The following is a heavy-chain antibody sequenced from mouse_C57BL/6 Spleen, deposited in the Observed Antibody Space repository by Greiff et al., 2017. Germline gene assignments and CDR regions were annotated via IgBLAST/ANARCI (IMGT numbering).Heavy chain of an antibody. CDR2: IYPGDGDT. D-gene: IGHD1-1*01. CDR1: GYAFSSSW. V-gene: IGHV1-82*01. J-gene: IGHJ2*01. CDR3: ARVLYYGSSYFGY. Sequence: QVQLQQSGPELVKPGASVKISCKASGYAFSSSWMNWVKQRPGKGLEWIGRIYPGDGDTNYNGKFKGKATLTADKSSSTAYMQLSSLTSEDSAVYFCARVLYYGSSYFGYWGQGTTLSVAS.